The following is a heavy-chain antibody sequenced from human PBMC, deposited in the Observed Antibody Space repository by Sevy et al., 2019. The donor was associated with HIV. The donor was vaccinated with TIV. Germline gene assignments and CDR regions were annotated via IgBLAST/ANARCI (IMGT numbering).Heavy chain of an antibody. J-gene: IGHJ4*02. D-gene: IGHD1-1*01. Sequence: GGSLRFSCAASGFTFSSYSIHWVRQAPGKGLEWVSSISGISNYIYYADSMKGRFTISRDNAKNSLYLQMNSLRAEDTAVYYCARAGNWPYFDFWGQGTLVTVSS. CDR2: ISGISNYI. CDR1: GFTFSSYS. V-gene: IGHV3-21*01. CDR3: ARAGNWPYFDF.